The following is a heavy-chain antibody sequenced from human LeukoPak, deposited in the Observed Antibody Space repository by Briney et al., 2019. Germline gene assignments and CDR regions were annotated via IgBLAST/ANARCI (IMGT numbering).Heavy chain of an antibody. CDR2: ITYDGYYK. J-gene: IGHJ4*02. CDR3: ARDLSPVVRASPMGY. V-gene: IGHV3-30*03. Sequence: GTSLRLSCAAPGFTFTNYGMHWVRQAPGKGLEWVALITYDGYYKYYSDSVKGRFTISSDTSKNTLYLQMNSLRAEDTAVYYCARDLSPVVRASPMGYWGQGTPVTVSS. CDR1: GFTFTNYG. D-gene: IGHD3-10*01.